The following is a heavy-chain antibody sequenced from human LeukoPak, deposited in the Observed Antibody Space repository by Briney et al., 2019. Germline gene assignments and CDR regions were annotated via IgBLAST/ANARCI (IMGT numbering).Heavy chain of an antibody. J-gene: IGHJ4*02. V-gene: IGHV3-30*02. CDR1: EFTFRTYG. Sequence: GGSLRLSCAASEFTFRTYGMHWVRQAPGKGLEWVAFIRYDGSNKYYADSVKGRFTISRDNSKNTLYLQMNSLRAEDTAVYYCARRSGIAVAGAFDYWGQGTLVTVSS. CDR2: IRYDGSNK. D-gene: IGHD6-19*01. CDR3: ARRSGIAVAGAFDY.